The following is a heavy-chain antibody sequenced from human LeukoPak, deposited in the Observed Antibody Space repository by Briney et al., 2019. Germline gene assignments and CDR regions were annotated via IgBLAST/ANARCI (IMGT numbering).Heavy chain of an antibody. D-gene: IGHD3-22*01. CDR1: GGTFSSYA. V-gene: IGHV1-69*01. J-gene: IGHJ4*02. Sequence: SVKVSCKASGGTFSSYAISWVRQAPGQGLEWMGGIIPIVGTANYAQKFQGRVTITADESTSTAYMELSSLRSEDTAVYYCATHHYYDSSGYPDYWGQGTLVTVSS. CDR3: ATHHYYDSSGYPDY. CDR2: IIPIVGTA.